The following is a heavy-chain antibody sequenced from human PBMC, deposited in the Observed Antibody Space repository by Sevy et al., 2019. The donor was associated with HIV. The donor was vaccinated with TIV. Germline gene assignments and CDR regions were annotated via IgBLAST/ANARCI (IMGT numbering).Heavy chain of an antibody. J-gene: IGHJ4*02. CDR3: ASRRDGYASSFDY. D-gene: IGHD5-12*01. V-gene: IGHV1-69*13. CDR1: GGTFSSYA. Sequence: ASVKVSCKASGGTFSSYAISWVRQAPGQGLEWMGGIIPIFGTANYAQMFQGRVTITADESTGTAYMELSSLRSEDTAVYYCASRRDGYASSFDYWGQGTLVTVSS. CDR2: IIPIFGTA.